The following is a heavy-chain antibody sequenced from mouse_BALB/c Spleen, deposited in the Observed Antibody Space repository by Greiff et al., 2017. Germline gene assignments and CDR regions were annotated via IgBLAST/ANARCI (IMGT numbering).Heavy chain of an antibody. CDR3: ARDPSITTVVATRGYAMDY. V-gene: IGHV2-9*02. J-gene: IGHJ4*01. CDR2: IWAGGST. CDR1: GFSLTSYG. D-gene: IGHD1-1*01. Sequence: VQLQESGPGLVAPSQSLSITCTVSGFSLTSYGVHWVRQPPGKGLEWLGVIWAGGSTNYNSALMSRLSISKDNSKSQVFLKMNSLQTDDTAMYYCARDPSITTVVATRGYAMDYWGQGTSVTVSS.